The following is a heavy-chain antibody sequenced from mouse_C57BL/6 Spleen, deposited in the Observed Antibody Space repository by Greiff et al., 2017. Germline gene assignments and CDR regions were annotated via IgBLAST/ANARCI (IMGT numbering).Heavy chain of an antibody. Sequence: EVKLMESGGGLVKPGGSLKLSCAASGFTFSSYALSWVRQTPETRLEWVATISDGGSYTYYPDNVKGRFTISRDNAKNNLYLQMSHLNSEDTAIYYCARETRDYLDYWGQVTSLTGSS. CDR1: GFTFSSYA. CDR3: ARETRDYLDY. J-gene: IGHJ2*02. V-gene: IGHV5-4*01. CDR2: ISDGGSYT.